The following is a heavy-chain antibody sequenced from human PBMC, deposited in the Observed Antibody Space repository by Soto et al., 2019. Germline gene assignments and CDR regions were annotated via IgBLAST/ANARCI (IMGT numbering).Heavy chain of an antibody. V-gene: IGHV4-59*01. Sequence: QVQLQESGPGLVKPSETLSLTCTVSGGSISSYYWSWIRQPPGKGLEWIGYIYYSVSTNYNPSLKSRVTISVDTSKNQFSLKLSSVTAADTAVYYCARVVSESSGLDYWGQGTLVTVSS. CDR2: IYYSVST. CDR3: ARVVSESSGLDY. J-gene: IGHJ4*02. CDR1: GGSISSYY. D-gene: IGHD6-19*01.